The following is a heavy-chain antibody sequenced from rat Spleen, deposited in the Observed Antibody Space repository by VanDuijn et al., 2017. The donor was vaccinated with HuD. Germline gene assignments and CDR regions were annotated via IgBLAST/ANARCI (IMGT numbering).Heavy chain of an antibody. D-gene: IGHD1-12*02. J-gene: IGHJ2*01. CDR3: ATPRRDYYYDGSYYSYFNY. CDR2: IWGNGNT. V-gene: IGHV2-13*01. CDR1: GFTYSNYV. Sequence: VQLVESGGGLVQPGRSLKLSCAASGFTYSNYVMAWVSQAPTKGLEWMGVIWGNGNTNYTSALKSRLSISRDTSKSQIYLKMNSLRSEDTATYYCATPRRDYYYDGSYYSYFNYWGQGVMVTVSS.